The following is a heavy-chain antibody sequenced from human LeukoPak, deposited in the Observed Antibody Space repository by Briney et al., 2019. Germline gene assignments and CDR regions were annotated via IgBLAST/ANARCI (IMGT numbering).Heavy chain of an antibody. Sequence: RSGESLRLSCAASGFTFTSYSMSWVRQAPGKGLEWVSGTSDRGDYTYYADSVKGRFTISRDNSKNTLYLQMNSLRAEDTALYFCAKKAQYNGNYPLDYWGQGTLVTVSS. CDR2: TSDRGDYT. V-gene: IGHV3-23*01. CDR3: AKKAQYNGNYPLDY. D-gene: IGHD1-26*01. J-gene: IGHJ4*02. CDR1: GFTFTSYS.